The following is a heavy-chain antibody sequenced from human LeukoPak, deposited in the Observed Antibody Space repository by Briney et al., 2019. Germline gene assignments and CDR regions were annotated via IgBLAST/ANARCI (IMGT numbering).Heavy chain of an antibody. CDR1: GGTFSSYA. CDR2: IIPIFGTA. Sequence: GASVKVSCKASGGTFSSYAISWVRQAPGQGLEWMGGIIPIFGTANYAQKFQGRVTITTDESTSTAYMEPSSLRSEDTAVYYCARVPYYYGSGTPYYFDYWGQGTLVTVSS. V-gene: IGHV1-69*05. D-gene: IGHD3-10*01. CDR3: ARVPYYYGSGTPYYFDY. J-gene: IGHJ4*02.